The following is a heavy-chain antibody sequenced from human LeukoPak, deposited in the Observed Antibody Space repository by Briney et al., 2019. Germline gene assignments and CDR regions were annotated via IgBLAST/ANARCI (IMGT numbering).Heavy chain of an antibody. CDR3: AREGDVVAARRDWFDP. Sequence: PSETLSLTCTVSGGSISSASYYWSWIRQPAGKGLEWIGHVYSSGSTNYNPSLKSRVTISVDTSKNQFSLKLSSMTAADTAVYYCAREGDVVAARRDWFDPWGQGTLVTVSS. CDR2: VYSSGST. CDR1: GGSISSASYY. D-gene: IGHD2-15*01. J-gene: IGHJ5*02. V-gene: IGHV4-61*09.